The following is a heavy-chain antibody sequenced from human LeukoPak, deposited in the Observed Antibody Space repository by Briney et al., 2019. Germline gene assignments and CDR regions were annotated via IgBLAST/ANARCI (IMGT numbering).Heavy chain of an antibody. CDR1: GFSFSSYA. CDR3: VKDRWVDY. J-gene: IGHJ4*02. CDR2: ISSEGGKT. Sequence: GGGLVQPGGSLRISCSTSGFSFSSYAMHWVRQAPGKGLEYVSSISSEGGKTYYPDSVKGRFTISRDNSKSTLYLQMSSLRSEDTAGYDCVKDRWVDYWGQGILVTVSS. V-gene: IGHV3-64D*09. D-gene: IGHD4-23*01.